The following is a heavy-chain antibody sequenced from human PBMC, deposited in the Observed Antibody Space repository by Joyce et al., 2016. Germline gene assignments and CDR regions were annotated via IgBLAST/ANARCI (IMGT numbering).Heavy chain of an antibody. CDR1: GGSLSVYF. CDR2: VNDRGRT. D-gene: IGHD3-10*01. J-gene: IGHJ1*01. V-gene: IGHV4-34*01. Sequence: QVQLQEWGAGLLKPSETLSLTCAVYGGSLSVYFWCWIRQAPGRGLEWIGEVNDRGRTNYSPTLKSRATTSMDTSKNPFSRRLATETAADTAVYFCARARRGIILARGEMGEYLQHWGRGTVVIVSS. CDR3: ARARRGIILARGEMGEYLQH.